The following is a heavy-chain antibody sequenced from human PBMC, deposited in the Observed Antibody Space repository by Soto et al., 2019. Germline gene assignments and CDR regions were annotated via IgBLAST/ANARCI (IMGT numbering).Heavy chain of an antibody. CDR3: AREPYGDYSGY. CDR2: IIPILGIA. V-gene: IGHV1-69*08. Sequence: QVQLVQSGAEVKKPGSSVKVSCKASGGTFSSYTISWVRQAPGQGLEWMGRIIPILGIANYAQKFQGRVTITADKSTSTAYMELSSPRSEDTAVYYCAREPYGDYSGYWGQGTLVTVSS. D-gene: IGHD4-17*01. J-gene: IGHJ4*02. CDR1: GGTFSSYT.